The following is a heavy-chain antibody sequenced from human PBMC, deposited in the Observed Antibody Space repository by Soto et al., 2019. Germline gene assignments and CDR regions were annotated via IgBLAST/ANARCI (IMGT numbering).Heavy chain of an antibody. D-gene: IGHD3-22*01. CDR2: IFPSYSDT. Sequence: GESLNISCRTSGYSFTSYLIACGRQMPGKGLEWMGIIFPSYSDTRSSPSFQGPATISADRSTSTVFLQWASLKASDTAVYFCARKDKSGYLHWFDPWGQGTLVTVSS. V-gene: IGHV5-51*01. CDR3: ARKDKSGYLHWFDP. CDR1: GYSFTSYL. J-gene: IGHJ5*02.